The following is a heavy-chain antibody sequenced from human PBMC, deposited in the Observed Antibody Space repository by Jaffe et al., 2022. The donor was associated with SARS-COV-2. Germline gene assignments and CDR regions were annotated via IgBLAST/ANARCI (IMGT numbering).Heavy chain of an antibody. CDR1: GFTFSSYA. Sequence: EVQLLESGGGLVQPGGSLRLSCAASGFTFSSYAMSWVRQAPGKGLEWVSAISGSGGSTYYADSVKGRFTISRDNSKNTLYLQMNSLRAEDTAVYYCAKEARLPDPLYCSSTSCPNWFDPWGQGTLVTVSS. CDR2: ISGSGGST. J-gene: IGHJ5*02. V-gene: IGHV3-23*01. D-gene: IGHD2-2*01. CDR3: AKEARLPDPLYCSSTSCPNWFDP.